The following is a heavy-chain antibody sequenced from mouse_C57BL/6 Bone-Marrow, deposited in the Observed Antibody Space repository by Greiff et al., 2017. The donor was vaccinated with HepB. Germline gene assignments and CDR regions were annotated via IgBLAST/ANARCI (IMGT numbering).Heavy chain of an antibody. J-gene: IGHJ3*01. Sequence: EVQGVESGAELVRPGASVKLSCTASGFNIKDDYMHWVKQRPEQGLEWIGWIDPENGDTEYASKFQGKATITADTSSNTAYLQLSSLTSEDTAVYYCTTGYGSSFASGAKGLWSLSLQ. CDR1: GFNIKDDY. V-gene: IGHV14-4*01. D-gene: IGHD1-1*01. CDR2: IDPENGDT. CDR3: TTGYGSSFAS.